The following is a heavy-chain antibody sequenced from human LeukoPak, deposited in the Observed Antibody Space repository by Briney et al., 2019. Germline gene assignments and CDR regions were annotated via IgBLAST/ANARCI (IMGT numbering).Heavy chain of an antibody. J-gene: IGHJ1*01. Sequence: SQTFSLTCAISGDSVSSNSATWNWIRQSPSRGLEWLGRAYYRSKWYKYYAVSVKGRITINPDTSKNQFSLQLNSVTPEDTAVYYCARGPSYFQHWGQGTLVTVSS. CDR2: AYYRSKWYK. V-gene: IGHV6-1*01. CDR1: GDSVSSNSAT. CDR3: ARGPSYFQH.